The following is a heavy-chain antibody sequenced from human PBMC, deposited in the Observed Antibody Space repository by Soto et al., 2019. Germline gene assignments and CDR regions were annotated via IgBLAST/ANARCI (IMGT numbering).Heavy chain of an antibody. J-gene: IGHJ4*02. D-gene: IGHD1-26*01. CDR1: GGAASSGSHY. CDR2: IFYSGSI. Sequence: LSLTCTVSGGAASSGSHYWSWIRQPPGKGLEWLAYIFYSGSINYNPSLKSRLTISVDTSKNQFFLNMSSVTAADTAVYYCARGVGYYAYFDYWGQGILVTVSS. V-gene: IGHV4-61*01. CDR3: ARGVGYYAYFDY.